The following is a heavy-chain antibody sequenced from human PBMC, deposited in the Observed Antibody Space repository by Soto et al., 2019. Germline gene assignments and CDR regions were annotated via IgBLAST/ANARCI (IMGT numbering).Heavy chain of an antibody. CDR2: INGDGSST. V-gene: IGHV3-74*01. CDR1: GFTFSSPW. Sequence: EMQLVESGGGLVQPGGSLRLSCAASGFTFSSPWIHWVRQAPGKGLVWVSRINGDGSSTSYADSVKGRFTISRDDAKRTVYLQVNRLRADHTAVTICARGLEQWAQPTVVWRQGTLVTVSS. CDR3: ARGLEQWAQPTVV. J-gene: IGHJ3*01. D-gene: IGHD6-19*01.